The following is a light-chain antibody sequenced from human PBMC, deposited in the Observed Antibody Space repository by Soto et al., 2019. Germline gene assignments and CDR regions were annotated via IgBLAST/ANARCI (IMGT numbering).Light chain of an antibody. V-gene: IGLV1-44*01. CDR2: RSD. J-gene: IGLJ2*01. CDR1: SSNIGSNH. CDR3: AAWDDSRYGVV. Sequence: QSVLTQPPSASGTPGQRVIIACSGSSSNIGSNHVNWYRHLPGAAPKLLIFRSDQRPSGVPDRFSGSKSGTTASLAISGLQSGDEADYYCAAWDDSRYGVVFGGGTQLTVL.